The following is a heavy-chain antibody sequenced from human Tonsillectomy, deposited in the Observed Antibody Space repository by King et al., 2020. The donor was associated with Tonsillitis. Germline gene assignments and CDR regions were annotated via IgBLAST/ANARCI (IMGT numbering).Heavy chain of an antibody. D-gene: IGHD2-2*01. V-gene: IGHV4-34*01. CDR1: GGSFSGYY. Sequence: VQLQQSGAGLLKPSETLSLTCAVYGGSFSGYYWTWIRQPPGKGLECIGEIDHSGSTNYNPSLKSRVTISVDTSKNQFSLKVSSVTAADTAVFYCARGYCTSTSCSSLDYWDQGVLVTVSS. CDR3: ARGYCTSTSCSSLDY. CDR2: IDHSGST. J-gene: IGHJ4*02.